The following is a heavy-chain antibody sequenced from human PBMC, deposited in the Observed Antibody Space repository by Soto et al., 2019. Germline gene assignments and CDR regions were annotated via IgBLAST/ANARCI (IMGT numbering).Heavy chain of an antibody. CDR2: INAGNGNT. CDR3: ASPSYGSGSYY. V-gene: IGHV1-3*01. D-gene: IGHD3-10*01. CDR1: GYTFSSYA. J-gene: IGHJ4*02. Sequence: QVQLVQSGAEVKKPGASVKVSCKASGYTFSSYALHWVRQAPGQRLDWMGWINAGNGNTKYSQKFQGRVTFTRDTSTSTAYMELSSLISEDTAVYYCASPSYGSGSYYWGQGTLVTVSS.